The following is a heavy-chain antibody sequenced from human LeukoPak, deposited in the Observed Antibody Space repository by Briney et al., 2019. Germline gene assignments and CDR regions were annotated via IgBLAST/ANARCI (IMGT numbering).Heavy chain of an antibody. V-gene: IGHV3-7*03. Sequence: GGSLRLSCAASGFTFGAYYMSWVRQAPGKGLEWVANIRGDGRETFYADSLRGRFSIFRDNARNSVSLQMNSLSAEDTGVYCCARESAVGYGSFDYWGQGTLVTVSS. D-gene: IGHD6-19*01. CDR1: GFTFGAYY. CDR3: ARESAVGYGSFDY. J-gene: IGHJ4*02. CDR2: IRGDGRET.